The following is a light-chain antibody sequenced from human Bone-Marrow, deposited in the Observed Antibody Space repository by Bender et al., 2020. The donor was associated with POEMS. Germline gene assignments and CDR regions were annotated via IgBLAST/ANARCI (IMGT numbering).Light chain of an antibody. J-gene: IGLJ2*01. CDR1: NIGTQS. Sequence: SYVLTQPPSVSVAPGKTASITCGGNNIGTQSVHWYQRKPGQAPVLVIYYDTDRPSGIPERFSGSNSGNTATLTISRVEAGDEADYYCQVWDSSSDHVVFGGGTKVTVL. CDR2: YDT. CDR3: QVWDSSSDHVV. V-gene: IGLV3-21*04.